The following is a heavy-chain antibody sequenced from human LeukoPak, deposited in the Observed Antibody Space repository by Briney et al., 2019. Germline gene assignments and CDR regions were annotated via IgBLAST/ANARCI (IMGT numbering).Heavy chain of an antibody. Sequence: SVKVSCKASGGTFSSYAISWVRQAPGQGLEWMGGIIPIFGTANYAQKFQGRVTITADESTSTAYMELSSLRSEDTAVYYCARDLTPYCSSISCDIWVFDYWGQGTLVTVSS. CDR1: GGTFSSYA. V-gene: IGHV1-69*13. CDR3: ARDLTPYCSSISCDIWVFDY. J-gene: IGHJ4*02. D-gene: IGHD2-2*02. CDR2: IIPIFGTA.